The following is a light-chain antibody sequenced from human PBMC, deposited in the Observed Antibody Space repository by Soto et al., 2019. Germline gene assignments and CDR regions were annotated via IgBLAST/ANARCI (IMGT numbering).Light chain of an antibody. CDR2: GAT. J-gene: IGKJ3*01. V-gene: IGKV3-20*01. CDR3: QQYGSSPLGA. CDR1: QSVSSSY. Sequence: EIVLTQSPGTLSLSPGERATLSCRASQSVSSSYLAWYQQKPGQAPRLLIYGATSRATGIPDRFSGSGSGTDFTLTISRLEPEDFAVYYCQQYGSSPLGAFGRGTKVDIK.